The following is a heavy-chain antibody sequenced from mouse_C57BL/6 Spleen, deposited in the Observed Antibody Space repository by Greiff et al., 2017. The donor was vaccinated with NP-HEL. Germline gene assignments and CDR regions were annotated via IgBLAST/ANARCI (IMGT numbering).Heavy chain of an antibody. CDR3: ARWNYGSSPYAMDY. Sequence: VQLQQPGAELVMPGASVKLSCKASGYTFTSYWMHWVKQRPGQGLEWIGEIDPSDSYTNYNQKFKGKSTLTVDKSSSTAYMQLSSLTSEDSAVYYCARWNYGSSPYAMDYWGQGTSVTVSS. J-gene: IGHJ4*01. D-gene: IGHD1-1*01. CDR1: GYTFTSYW. CDR2: IDPSDSYT. V-gene: IGHV1-69*01.